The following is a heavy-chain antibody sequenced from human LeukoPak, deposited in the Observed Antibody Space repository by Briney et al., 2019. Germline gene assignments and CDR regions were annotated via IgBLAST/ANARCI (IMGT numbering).Heavy chain of an antibody. CDR2: INHSGST. J-gene: IGHJ4*02. Sequence: SETLSLTCAVYGGSFSGYYWSWIRQPPGKGLEWIGEINHSGSTNYNPSLKSRVTISVDTSKNRFSLKLSSVTAADTAVYYCATTSSGYDYYFDYWGQGTLVTVSS. CDR1: GGSFSGYY. V-gene: IGHV4-34*01. CDR3: ATTSSGYDYYFDY. D-gene: IGHD5-12*01.